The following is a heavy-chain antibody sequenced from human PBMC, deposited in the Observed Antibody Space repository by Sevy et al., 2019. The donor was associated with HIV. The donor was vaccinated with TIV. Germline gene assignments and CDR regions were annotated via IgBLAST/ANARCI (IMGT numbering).Heavy chain of an antibody. CDR1: DGSFSGYY. Sequence: LSLTCAVHDGSFSGYYWNWIRQLPGKGLEWIGEINESGITYYNPSLKSRVTISVDTSKKQFSLKLNSVTAADTAVYFCARSPPVVVVPGAPSWFDPWGQGTLVTVSS. CDR3: ARSPPVVVVPGAPSWFDP. CDR2: INESGIT. D-gene: IGHD2-2*01. V-gene: IGHV4-34*01. J-gene: IGHJ5*02.